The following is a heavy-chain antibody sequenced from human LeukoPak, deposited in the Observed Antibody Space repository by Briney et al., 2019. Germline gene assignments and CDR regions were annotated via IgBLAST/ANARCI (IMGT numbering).Heavy chain of an antibody. CDR3: ARDADLYDSSGYYEY. Sequence: GGSLRLSCAASGFTFSSYWMSWVRQAPGKGLGWVANIKEDGSEKYYVDSVKGRFTISRDNARNSLYLQMNSLRAEDTAVYYCARDADLYDSSGYYEYWGQGTLVTVSS. V-gene: IGHV3-7*01. CDR2: IKEDGSEK. J-gene: IGHJ4*02. D-gene: IGHD3-22*01. CDR1: GFTFSSYW.